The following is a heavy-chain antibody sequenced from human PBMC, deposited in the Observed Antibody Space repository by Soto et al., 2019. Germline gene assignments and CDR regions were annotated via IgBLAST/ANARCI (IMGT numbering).Heavy chain of an antibody. D-gene: IGHD5-18*01. V-gene: IGHV4-59*02. CDR3: ARSGRTYATGWFDY. Sequence: SETLSLTCRVSGGSVSGYYWSWIRQPPGKGLEWIGFVFHSGTANYNPSLKNRVSISVDASKTQFSLRVSSVTAADTAVYFCARSGRTYATGWFDYWGQGTPVTVSS. CDR2: VFHSGTA. CDR1: GGSVSGYY. J-gene: IGHJ4*02.